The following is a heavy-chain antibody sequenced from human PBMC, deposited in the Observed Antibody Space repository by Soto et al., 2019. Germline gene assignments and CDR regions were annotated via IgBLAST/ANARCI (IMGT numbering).Heavy chain of an antibody. Sequence: ASVKVSCKASGYTFTSYGISWVRQAPGQGLEWMGWISAYNGNTNYAQKLQGRVTMTTDTSTSTAYMELRSLRSDDTAVYYCARVVFAWILSGGWFDPWGQGTLVTVSS. CDR2: ISAYNGNT. CDR3: ARVVFAWILSGGWFDP. CDR1: GYTFTSYG. J-gene: IGHJ5*02. D-gene: IGHD5-18*01. V-gene: IGHV1-18*01.